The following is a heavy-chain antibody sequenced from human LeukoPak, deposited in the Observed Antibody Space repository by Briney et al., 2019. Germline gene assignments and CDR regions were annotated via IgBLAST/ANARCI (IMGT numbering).Heavy chain of an antibody. CDR2: RYGSST. D-gene: IGHD1-1*01. CDR3: ARGTTGTPRASDY. Sequence: RYGSSTSTADSAKGRFTISRDNAKNTVYLQMNSLRAEDTAVYYCARGTTGTPRASDYWGQGTLVTVSS. J-gene: IGHJ4*02. V-gene: IGHV3-74*01.